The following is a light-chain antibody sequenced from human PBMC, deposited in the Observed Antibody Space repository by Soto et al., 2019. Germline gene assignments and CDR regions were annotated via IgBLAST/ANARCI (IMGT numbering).Light chain of an antibody. CDR3: QHYGNSLWT. CDR1: QTISSW. Sequence: TQSPSTLSGSEGDRVTITCQASQTISSWLAWYQQKPGQAPRLLIYRTSNRVTGIPDRFSGSGSGTDFTLTISRLEPEDFAVYFCQHYGNSLWTFGQGTKV. V-gene: IGKV3-20*01. J-gene: IGKJ1*01. CDR2: RTS.